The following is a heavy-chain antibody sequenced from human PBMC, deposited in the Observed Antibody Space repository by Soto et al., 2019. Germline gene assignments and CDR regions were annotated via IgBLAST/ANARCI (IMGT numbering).Heavy chain of an antibody. J-gene: IGHJ4*02. Sequence: EVQLLESGGGLVQPGGSRRISCTASGFTFNNYAMAWVRHAPGKGLEWVSGISGSGENTNYADSVKGRFTISRDNSKNTLYLQMKRLRPEDTALYYCAKDYGVRGIMTNLFDSWGQGTLVTVSS. CDR1: GFTFNNYA. CDR2: ISGSGENT. V-gene: IGHV3-23*01. CDR3: AKDYGVRGIMTNLFDS. D-gene: IGHD3-10*01.